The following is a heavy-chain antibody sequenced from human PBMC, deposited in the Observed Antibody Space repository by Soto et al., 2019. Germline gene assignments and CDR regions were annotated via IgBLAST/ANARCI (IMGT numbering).Heavy chain of an antibody. CDR3: AVGRHKTICSNTWFDP. Sequence: QPGGSLRLSCAASGVTFSSHAMNWVRQAPGKGLEWVSTISNTGGGTFYAGSVWCRFTISRDNSNDTLYLQMDRVRADDSAIYFCAVGRHKTICSNTWFDPWGRGTQVTVS. D-gene: IGHD2-21*01. J-gene: IGHJ5*02. CDR2: ISNTGGGT. V-gene: IGHV3-23*01. CDR1: GVTFSSHA.